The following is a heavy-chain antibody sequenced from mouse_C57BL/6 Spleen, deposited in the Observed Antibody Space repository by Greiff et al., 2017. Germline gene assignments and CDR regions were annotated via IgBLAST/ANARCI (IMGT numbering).Heavy chain of an antibody. J-gene: IGHJ2*01. CDR1: GYTFTDYY. Sequence: VQLQQSGAELVKPGASVKISCKASGYTFTDYYLNWVKQRPGQGLEWIGKIGPGSGSTYYNEKFKGKATLTADKSSSTAYMQLSRLTSEDSAVYCCASTGTYYFDYWSQGTTLTVSS. CDR2: IGPGSGST. CDR3: ASTGTYYFDY. D-gene: IGHD4-1*02. V-gene: IGHV1-77*01.